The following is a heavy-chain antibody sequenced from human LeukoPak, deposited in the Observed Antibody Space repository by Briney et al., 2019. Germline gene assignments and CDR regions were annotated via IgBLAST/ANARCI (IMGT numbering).Heavy chain of an antibody. Sequence: ASVKVSCKDSGGTFSRFGISWVRQDPGHGLEWMGGIIPTFGTAHYAQKCQVRVTVTAAKSTNTAYMELSRLRSEGTAVYYCARGYADPDYYFDYWGQGTLVTVSS. D-gene: IGHD2-2*01. CDR1: GGTFSRFG. CDR3: ARGYADPDYYFDY. V-gene: IGHV1-69*06. CDR2: IIPTFGTA. J-gene: IGHJ4*02.